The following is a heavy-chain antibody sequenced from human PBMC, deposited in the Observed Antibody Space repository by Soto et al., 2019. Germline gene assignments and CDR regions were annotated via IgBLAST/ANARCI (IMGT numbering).Heavy chain of an antibody. D-gene: IGHD3-3*01. CDR1: GGSFGNSA. Sequence: SVKVSCKASGGSFGNSAINWVRQTPGQGLEWLGGFIPVYRTLNYAQKFQGRFTITADESTGTAYMTLSSLASDDTALYYCATGVIWIGYFTVDSWGQGTRVTVSS. CDR2: FIPVYRTL. CDR3: ATGVIWIGYFTVDS. J-gene: IGHJ4*02. V-gene: IGHV1-69*13.